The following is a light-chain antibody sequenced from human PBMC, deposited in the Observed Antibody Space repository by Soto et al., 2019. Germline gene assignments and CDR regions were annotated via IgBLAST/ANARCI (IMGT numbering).Light chain of an antibody. J-gene: IGLJ2*01. CDR2: EVN. CDR3: SSYTSSSTVV. V-gene: IGLV2-14*01. Sequence: QSALTQPASGAGSPGQSITISRTGTSSDVGGYNYVSWYQQHPGKAPKLMIYEVNNRPSGVSNRFSGSKSGNTASLTISGLQAEDEADYYCSSYTSSSTVVFGGGTKVTVL. CDR1: SSDVGGYNY.